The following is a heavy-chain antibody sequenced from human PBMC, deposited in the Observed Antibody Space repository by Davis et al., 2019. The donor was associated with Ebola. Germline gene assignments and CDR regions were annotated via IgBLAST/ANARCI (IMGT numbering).Heavy chain of an antibody. CDR2: IYYSGST. CDR3: ARVGAADGGGVDP. CDR1: GGSISSYY. Sequence: MPSETLSLTCTVSGGSISSYYWSWIRQPPGKGLEWIGYIYYSGSTNYNPSLKSRVTISVDTSKNQFSLKLSSVTAADTAVYYCARVGAADGGGVDPWGQGTLVTVSS. J-gene: IGHJ5*02. V-gene: IGHV4-59*01. D-gene: IGHD6-13*01.